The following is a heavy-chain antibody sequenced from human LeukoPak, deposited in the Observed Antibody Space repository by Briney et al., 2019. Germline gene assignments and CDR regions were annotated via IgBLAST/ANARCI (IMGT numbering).Heavy chain of an antibody. J-gene: IGHJ4*02. CDR3: ARPVVPAAIVGSGYFDY. CDR2: ISYDGSNR. D-gene: IGHD2-2*01. Sequence: GGSLRLSCTVSGFTFSDYYMSWVRQAPGKGLEWVAVISYDGSNRYYADSVKGRFTISRDNSKNTLYLQMNSLRAEDTAVYYCARPVVPAAIVGSGYFDYWGQGTLVTVSS. V-gene: IGHV3-30-3*01. CDR1: GFTFSDYY.